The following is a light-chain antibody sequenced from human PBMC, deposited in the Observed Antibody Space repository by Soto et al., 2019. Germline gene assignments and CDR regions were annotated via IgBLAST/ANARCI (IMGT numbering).Light chain of an antibody. CDR3: LRYLGSGISM. Sequence: QTVVTQEPSFSVSPGGTVTLTCGLSSGSVSTNYYSSWYQQTPGQAPRTLMYSANTRSSGVPDRFSGSILGNKAALTITGAQADDESDYYCLRYLGSGISMFGGGTKLTVL. CDR1: SGSVSTNYY. CDR2: SAN. J-gene: IGLJ3*02. V-gene: IGLV8-61*01.